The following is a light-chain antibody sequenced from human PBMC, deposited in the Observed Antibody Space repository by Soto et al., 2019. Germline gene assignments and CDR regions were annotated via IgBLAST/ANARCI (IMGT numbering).Light chain of an antibody. CDR3: SSYTTSSTVV. V-gene: IGLV2-14*03. Sequence: QSALTQPASVFGPPGQSITISCTGTSSDVGGYNFVSWYQQHPGKAPKLMIYEVSSRPSGVSNRFSGSKSGNTASLTISGLQPEDEADYYCSSYTTSSTVVFGTGTKGTVL. J-gene: IGLJ1*01. CDR2: EVS. CDR1: SSDVGGYNF.